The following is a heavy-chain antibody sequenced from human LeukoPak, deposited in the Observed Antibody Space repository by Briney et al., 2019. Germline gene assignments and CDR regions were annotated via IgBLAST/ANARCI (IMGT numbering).Heavy chain of an antibody. Sequence: SVKVSCKASGGTFSSYAISWVRQAPGQGLEWMGRIIPILGIANYAQKFQGRVTITADKSTSTAYMELSSLRSEDTAVYYCAREILRSEYDILTGSLAYWGQGTLVTVSS. V-gene: IGHV1-69*04. CDR3: AREILRSEYDILTGSLAY. D-gene: IGHD3-9*01. CDR2: IIPILGIA. CDR1: GGTFSSYA. J-gene: IGHJ4*02.